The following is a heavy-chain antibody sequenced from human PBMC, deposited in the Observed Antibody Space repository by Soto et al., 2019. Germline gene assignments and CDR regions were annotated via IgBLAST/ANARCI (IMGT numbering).Heavy chain of an antibody. D-gene: IGHD5-12*01. V-gene: IGHV4-31*03. CDR1: GSSISSGGYY. J-gene: IGHJ6*02. Sequence: QVQLQESGPGLVKPSQTLSLTCTVSGSSISSGGYYWSWIRQHPGKGLEWIGYIYYSGSTYYNPSLKSRVTISVDTSKNQFSLKLSSVTAADTAVYYCARAVEWLRYGMDVWGQGTTVTVSS. CDR3: ARAVEWLRYGMDV. CDR2: IYYSGST.